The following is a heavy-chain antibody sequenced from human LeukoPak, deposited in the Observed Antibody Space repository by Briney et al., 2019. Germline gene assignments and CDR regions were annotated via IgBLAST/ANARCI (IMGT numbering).Heavy chain of an antibody. CDR2: IWYDGSNK. CDR3: ADLAVAGAIDE. Sequence: GRSLRLSCAASGFTFSSYGMHWVRQAPGKGLEWVAVIWYDGSNKYYADSVKGRFTISRDNSKNTLYLQMNSLRAEDTAVYYCADLAVAGAIDEWGQGTLVTVSS. J-gene: IGHJ4*02. D-gene: IGHD6-19*01. V-gene: IGHV3-33*01. CDR1: GFTFSSYG.